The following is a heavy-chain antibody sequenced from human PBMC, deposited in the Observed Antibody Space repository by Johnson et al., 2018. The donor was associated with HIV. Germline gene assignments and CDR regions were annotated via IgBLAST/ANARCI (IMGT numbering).Heavy chain of an antibody. CDR1: GFTFSSYA. Sequence: QAQLVESGGGVVQPGRSLRLSCAASGFTFSSYAMHWVRQAPGKGLEWVAVISYDGSNNYYADSVKGRFTISRDNSKNTLYLQMNSLRAEDTAVYYCARDRLGQQLVYAFDIWGQGTMVTVSS. CDR3: ARDRLGQQLVYAFDI. V-gene: IGHV3-30*14. D-gene: IGHD6-13*01. J-gene: IGHJ3*02. CDR2: ISYDGSNN.